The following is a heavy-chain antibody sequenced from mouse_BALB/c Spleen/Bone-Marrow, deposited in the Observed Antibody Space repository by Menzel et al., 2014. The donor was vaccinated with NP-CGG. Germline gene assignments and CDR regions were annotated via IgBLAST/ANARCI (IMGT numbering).Heavy chain of an antibody. D-gene: IGHD1-1*01. V-gene: IGHV4-1*02. CDR1: GFDFSRFW. J-gene: IGHJ1*01. Sequence: EVKLLESGGGLVQPGGSLKLSCAASGFDFSRFWMSWVRQAPGKGLEWIGEINPDSSTINYTPSLKDKFIISRDNAKNTLYLQISKVRSEDTALYYCARHNYYGNLFVWGAGTTVTVSS. CDR2: INPDSSTI. CDR3: ARHNYYGNLFV.